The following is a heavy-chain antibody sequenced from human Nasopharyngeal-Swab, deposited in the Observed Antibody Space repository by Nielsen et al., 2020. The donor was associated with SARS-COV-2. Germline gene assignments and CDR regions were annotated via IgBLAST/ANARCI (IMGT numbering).Heavy chain of an antibody. CDR2: IGTAGDT. CDR1: GFTFSSYD. J-gene: IGHJ6*02. Sequence: GESLKISCAASGFTFSSYDMHWVRQATGKGLEWVSAIGTAGDTYYPGSVKGRSTISRENAKNSLYLQMNSLRAGDTAVYYCARGYYYDSSGYRPRGMDVWGQGTTVTVSS. D-gene: IGHD3-22*01. V-gene: IGHV3-13*01. CDR3: ARGYYYDSSGYRPRGMDV.